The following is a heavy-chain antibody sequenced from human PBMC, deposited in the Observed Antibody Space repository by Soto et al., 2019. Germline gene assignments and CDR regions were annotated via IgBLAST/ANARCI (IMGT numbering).Heavy chain of an antibody. D-gene: IGHD5-18*01. V-gene: IGHV4-39*01. J-gene: IGHJ6*03. Sequence: SETLSLTGTVSGGSISSSSYYCGWIRQPPGKGLEWIGSIYYSGSTYYNPSLKSRVTISVDTSKNQFSLKLSSVTAADTAVYYCARQFLDTAMVLTPSYYYYYYMDVWGKGTTVTVS. CDR2: IYYSGST. CDR1: GGSISSSSYY. CDR3: ARQFLDTAMVLTPSYYYYYYMDV.